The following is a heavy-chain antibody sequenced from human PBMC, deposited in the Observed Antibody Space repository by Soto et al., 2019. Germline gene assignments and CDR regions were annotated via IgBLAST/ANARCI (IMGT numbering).Heavy chain of an antibody. CDR3: AKLYGSSTSCYWSSEYYYYYMDV. Sequence: EVQLLESGGGLVQPGGSLRLSCAASGFTFSSYAMSWVRQAPGKGLEWVSAISGSGGSTYYADSVKGRFTITRENSKNTLYLQMNHLRAEDTAVYYCAKLYGSSTSCYWSSEYYYYYMDVWGKGTTVTVSS. V-gene: IGHV3-23*01. CDR1: GFTFSSYA. CDR2: ISGSGGST. J-gene: IGHJ6*03. D-gene: IGHD2-2*01.